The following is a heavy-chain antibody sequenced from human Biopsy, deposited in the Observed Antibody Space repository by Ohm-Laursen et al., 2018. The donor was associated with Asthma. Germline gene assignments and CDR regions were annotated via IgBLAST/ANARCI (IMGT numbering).Heavy chain of an antibody. V-gene: IGHV4-59*01. CDR3: ARGVDRVTGLLDHFDS. CDR1: GGSINNFY. J-gene: IGHJ4*02. CDR2: VYYSGST. D-gene: IGHD2-21*02. Sequence: SETLSLTCAVSGGSINNFYWSWIRQPPGQGLEAIGHVYYSGSTNYNPSLKSRVTISIDASKNQFFLKLTSVTAADTAVFYCARGVDRVTGLLDHFDSWGQGTLVTVSS.